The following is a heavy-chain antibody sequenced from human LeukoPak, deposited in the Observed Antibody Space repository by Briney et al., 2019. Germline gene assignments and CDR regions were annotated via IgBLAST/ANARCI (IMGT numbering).Heavy chain of an antibody. CDR1: GFTFSKYW. CDR3: ARNLHDY. V-gene: IGHV3-7*01. CDR2: MKQDGGEK. Sequence: GGSLRLFCAASGFTFSKYWMSWVRQAPGKGLEWVANMKQDGGEKYYVDSVKGRFTISRDNAKNSLYLQMNSLRGGDTAVYYCARNLHDYWGQGTLVTVSS. J-gene: IGHJ4*02.